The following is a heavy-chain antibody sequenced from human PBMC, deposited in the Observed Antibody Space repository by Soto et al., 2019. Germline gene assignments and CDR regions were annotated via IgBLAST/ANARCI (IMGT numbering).Heavy chain of an antibody. CDR2: IYRTGST. CDR1: PGSFSSNNW. CDR3: ASRDPVTGIDS. V-gene: IGHV4-4*02. J-gene: IGHJ5*01. Sequence: QVQLQESGPGLVKPSETLSLTCGVSPGSFSSNNWWTWVRQPPGQGLEWIGEIYRTGSTNYNTSPMSRLTISLEKSENHFSLRLPSLTAADTARYFCASRDPVTGIDSWGQGTLVTVSS. D-gene: IGHD1-20*01.